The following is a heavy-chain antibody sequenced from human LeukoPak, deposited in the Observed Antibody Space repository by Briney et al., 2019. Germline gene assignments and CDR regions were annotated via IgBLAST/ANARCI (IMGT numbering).Heavy chain of an antibody. J-gene: IGHJ4*02. Sequence: GGSLRLSCAASGFTFSDYYMSWIRQAPGKGLEWVSYISSSGSTIYYVDSVKGRFTISRDNAKNSLYLQMNSLRAEDTAVYYCARDVLLWFGELFRFDYWGQGTLVTVSS. V-gene: IGHV3-11*04. CDR3: ARDVLLWFGELFRFDY. CDR2: ISSSGSTI. D-gene: IGHD3-10*01. CDR1: GFTFSDYY.